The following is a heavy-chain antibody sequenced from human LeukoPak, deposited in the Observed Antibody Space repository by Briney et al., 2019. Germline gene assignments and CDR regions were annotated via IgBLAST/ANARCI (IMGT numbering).Heavy chain of an antibody. CDR1: GGSISSYY. V-gene: IGHV4-59*08. J-gene: IGHJ4*02. Sequence: NPSETLSLTCTVSGGSISSYYWSWIRQPPGKGLEWIGYIYYSGSTNYNPSLKSRVTISVDTSKNQFSLKLSSVTAADTAVYYCARQDCSGGSCYQLGYFDYWGQGTLVTASS. CDR3: ARQDCSGGSCYQLGYFDY. D-gene: IGHD2-15*01. CDR2: IYYSGST.